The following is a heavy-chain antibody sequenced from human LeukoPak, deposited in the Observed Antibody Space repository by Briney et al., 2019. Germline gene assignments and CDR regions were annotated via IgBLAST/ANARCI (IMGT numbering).Heavy chain of an antibody. D-gene: IGHD4-23*01. CDR3: ARVDPTVVYDY. V-gene: IGHV1-46*01. Sequence: GASVKVSCKASGYTFTSYYMHWVRQAPGQGLEWMGIINTSGGSTSYAQKFQGRVTMTRDMSTSTVYMELSSLRSEDTAVYYCARVDPTVVYDYWGQGTLVTVSS. CDR1: GYTFTSYY. CDR2: INTSGGST. J-gene: IGHJ4*02.